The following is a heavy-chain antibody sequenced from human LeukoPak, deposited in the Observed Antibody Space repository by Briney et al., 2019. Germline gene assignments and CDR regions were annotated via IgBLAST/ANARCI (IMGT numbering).Heavy chain of an antibody. J-gene: IGHJ6*02. Sequence: ASVKVSCKVSGYTLTELSMHWVRQAPGKGLEWMGGFDPEDGETIYAQKFQGRVTMTEDTSTDTAYMELSSLRSEDTAVYYFATEASVVVVPAAMRRWYYGMDVWGQGTTVTVSS. D-gene: IGHD2-2*01. V-gene: IGHV1-24*01. CDR2: FDPEDGET. CDR1: GYTLTELS. CDR3: ATEASVVVVPAAMRRWYYGMDV.